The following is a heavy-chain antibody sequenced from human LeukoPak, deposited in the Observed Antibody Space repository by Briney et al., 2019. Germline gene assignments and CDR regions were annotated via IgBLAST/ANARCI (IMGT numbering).Heavy chain of an antibody. Sequence: SETLSLTCAVYGGSFSGYYWSWIRQPPGKGLEWIGEINHSGSTNYNPSLKSRVTISVDTSKNQFSLKLSSVTAADTAVYYCARDMINGWFDPWGQGTLVTVSS. CDR1: GGSFSGYY. CDR3: ARDMINGWFDP. V-gene: IGHV4-34*01. D-gene: IGHD3-16*01. CDR2: INHSGST. J-gene: IGHJ5*02.